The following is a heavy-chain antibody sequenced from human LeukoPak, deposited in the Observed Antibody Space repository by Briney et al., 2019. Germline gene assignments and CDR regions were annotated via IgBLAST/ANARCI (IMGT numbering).Heavy chain of an antibody. D-gene: IGHD6-13*01. CDR1: GFTFSSYA. V-gene: IGHV3-30*04. J-gene: IGHJ4*02. Sequence: GGSLRLSCAASGFTFSSYAMHWVRQAPGKGLEWVAVISYDGSNKYYADPVKGRFTISRDNSKNTLYLQMNSLRAEDTAVYYCARRTQPYYFDYWGQGTLVTVSS. CDR3: ARRTQPYYFDY. CDR2: ISYDGSNK.